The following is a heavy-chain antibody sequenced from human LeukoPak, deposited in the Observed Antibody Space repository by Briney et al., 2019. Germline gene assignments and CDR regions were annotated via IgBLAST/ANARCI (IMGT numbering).Heavy chain of an antibody. CDR1: GYTFATSY. D-gene: IGHD6-13*01. Sequence: ASVKVSCKASGYTFATSYMHWVRQAPGQGLQWMGMINPSAGATTYAQNFRGRVTMTRDMSTSTVYMELSSLRSEDTAVYYCARALAAAAGRRAGMMGDWGQGTLVTVSS. CDR2: INPSAGAT. J-gene: IGHJ4*02. V-gene: IGHV1-46*01. CDR3: ARALAAAAGRRAGMMGD.